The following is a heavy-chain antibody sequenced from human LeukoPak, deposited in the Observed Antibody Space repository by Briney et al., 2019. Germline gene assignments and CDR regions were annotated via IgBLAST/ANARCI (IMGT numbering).Heavy chain of an antibody. V-gene: IGHV4-59*11. CDR3: ARGRTRTYYYDSSGYPYNWFDP. CDR1: GGSISSHY. J-gene: IGHJ5*02. Sequence: SETLSLTCTVSGGSISSHYWSWIRQPPGKGLEWIGYIYYSGSTNYNPSLKSRVTISVDTSKNQFSLKLSSVTAADTAVYYCARGRTRTYYYDSSGYPYNWFDPWGQGTLVTVSS. CDR2: IYYSGST. D-gene: IGHD3-22*01.